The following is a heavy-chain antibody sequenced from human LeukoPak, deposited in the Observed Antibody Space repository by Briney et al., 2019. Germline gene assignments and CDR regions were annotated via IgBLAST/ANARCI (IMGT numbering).Heavy chain of an antibody. J-gene: IGHJ1*01. CDR1: GGSFSGYY. CDR3: AGRRPEPTGGYFQH. CDR2: INHSGST. Sequence: SETLSLTCAVYGGSFSGYYWSWIRQPPGKGLEWIGEINHSGSTNYNPSLESRVTISVDTSKNQFSLKLSSVTAADTAVYYCAGRRPEPTGGYFQHWGQGTLVTVSS. D-gene: IGHD1-14*01. V-gene: IGHV4-34*01.